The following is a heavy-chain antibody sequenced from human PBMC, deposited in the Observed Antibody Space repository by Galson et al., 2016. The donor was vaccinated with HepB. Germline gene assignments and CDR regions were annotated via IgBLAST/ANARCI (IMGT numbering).Heavy chain of an antibody. V-gene: IGHV3-7*01. Sequence: SLRLSCAASGFTFSRYWMSWVRQAPGKGLEWLANIKEDGSEEYYVDSVKGRFTISRDNAKNSLYLQMNSLRAEDTAVYYCARLQLFYYHYGMDFWGQGTTVTVSS. J-gene: IGHJ6*02. D-gene: IGHD1-1*01. CDR1: GFTFSRYW. CDR2: IKEDGSEE. CDR3: ARLQLFYYHYGMDF.